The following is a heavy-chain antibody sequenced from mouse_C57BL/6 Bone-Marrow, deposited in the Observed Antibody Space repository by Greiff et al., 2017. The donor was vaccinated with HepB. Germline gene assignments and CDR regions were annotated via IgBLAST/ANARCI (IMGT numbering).Heavy chain of an antibody. CDR3: ARVPIYYGNYPDC. CDR2: ISDGGSYT. V-gene: IGHV5-4*03. CDR1: GFTFSSYA. J-gene: IGHJ2*01. D-gene: IGHD2-1*01. Sequence: EVKLMESGGGLVKPGGSLKLSCAASGFTFSSYAMSWVRQTPEKRLEWVATISDGGSYTYYPDNVKGRFTISRDNAKNNLYLQMSHLKSEDTAMYYCARVPIYYGNYPDCWGQGTTLTVSS.